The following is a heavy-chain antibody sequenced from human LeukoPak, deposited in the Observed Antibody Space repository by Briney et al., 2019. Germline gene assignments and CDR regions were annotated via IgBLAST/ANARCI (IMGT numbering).Heavy chain of an antibody. CDR2: IHYSGST. V-gene: IGHV4-59*06. CDR1: GGSISSYS. J-gene: IGHJ4*02. Sequence: SETLSLTCTVSGGSISSYSWSWIRQPPGKGLEWIGYIHYSGSTYYNPSLKSRVTISVDTSKNQFSLKLSSVTAADTAVYYCARGPTSTVTTRYYFDYWGQGTLVTVSS. CDR3: ARGPTSTVTTRYYFDY. D-gene: IGHD4-17*01.